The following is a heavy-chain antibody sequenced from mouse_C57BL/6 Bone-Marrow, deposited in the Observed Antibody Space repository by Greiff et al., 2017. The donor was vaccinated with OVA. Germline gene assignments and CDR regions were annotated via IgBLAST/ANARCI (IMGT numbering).Heavy chain of an antibody. CDR2: ISDGGSYT. CDR1: GFTFSSYA. J-gene: IGHJ2*01. Sequence: EVQGVESGGGLVKPGGSLKLSCAASGFTFSSYAMSWVRQTPEKRLEWVATISDGGSYTYYPDNVKGRFTISRDNAKNNLYLQMSHLKSEDTAMYYCASFYYFDDWGQGTTLTVSS. V-gene: IGHV5-4*01. CDR3: ASFYYFDD.